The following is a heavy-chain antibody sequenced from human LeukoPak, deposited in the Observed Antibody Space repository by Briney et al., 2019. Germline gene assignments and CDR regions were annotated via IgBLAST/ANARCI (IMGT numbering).Heavy chain of an antibody. J-gene: IGHJ4*02. CDR1: GYTFTGYY. Sequence: ASVKVSCKASGYTFTGYYMHWVRQAPGQGLEWMGWINPNSGGTNYAQKFQGRVTMTRDTSISTAYMELSRLRSEDTAVYYCASAMVVTRNTYYFDYWGQGTLVTVSS. CDR2: INPNSGGT. CDR3: ASAMVVTRNTYYFDY. V-gene: IGHV1-2*02. D-gene: IGHD4-23*01.